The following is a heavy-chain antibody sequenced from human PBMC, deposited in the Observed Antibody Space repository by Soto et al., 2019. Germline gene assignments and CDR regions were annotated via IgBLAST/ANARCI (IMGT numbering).Heavy chain of an antibody. J-gene: IGHJ6*02. V-gene: IGHV1-69*12. CDR3: ARDRYYYDSSGYSDPSYYYYGIDV. CDR1: GGTFSSYA. D-gene: IGHD3-22*01. CDR2: IIPIFGTA. Sequence: QVRLVQSGAEVKKPGSSVKVSCKASGGTFSSYAISWVRQAPGQGLEWMGGIIPIFGTANYAQKFQGRVTITADESTITAYMELSRLRSEDTAVYYCARDRYYYDSSGYSDPSYYYYGIDVWGQGTTVTVSS.